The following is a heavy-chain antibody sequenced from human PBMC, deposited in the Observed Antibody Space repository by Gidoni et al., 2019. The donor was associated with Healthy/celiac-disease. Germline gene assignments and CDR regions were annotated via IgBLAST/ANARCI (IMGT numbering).Heavy chain of an antibody. J-gene: IGHJ6*03. CDR2: INHSGST. CDR1: GGSFSGYY. V-gene: IGHV4-34*01. CDR3: ARGKGYCSGGSCYSGKGGYYYYMDV. Sequence: QVQLQQWGAGLLKPSETLSLTCAVYGGSFSGYYWRWIRQPPGKGLEWIGEINHSGSTNYNPSLKSRVTISVDTSKNQFSLKLSSVTAADTAVYYCARGKGYCSGGSCYSGKGGYYYYMDVWGKGTTVTVSS. D-gene: IGHD2-15*01.